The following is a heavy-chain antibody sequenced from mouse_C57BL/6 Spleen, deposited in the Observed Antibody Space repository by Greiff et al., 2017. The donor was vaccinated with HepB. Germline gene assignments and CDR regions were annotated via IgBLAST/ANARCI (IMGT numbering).Heavy chain of an antibody. D-gene: IGHD1-1*01. V-gene: IGHV1-59*01. CDR2: IDPSDSYT. J-gene: IGHJ1*03. CDR3: AGVYYGSSYGYFDV. CDR1: GYTFTSYW. Sequence: QVQLQQPGAELVRPGTSVKLSCKASGYTFTSYWMHWVKQRPGQGLEWIGVIDPSDSYTNYNQKFKGKATLTVDTSSSTAYMQLSSLTSEDSAVYYCAGVYYGSSYGYFDVWGTGTTVTVSS.